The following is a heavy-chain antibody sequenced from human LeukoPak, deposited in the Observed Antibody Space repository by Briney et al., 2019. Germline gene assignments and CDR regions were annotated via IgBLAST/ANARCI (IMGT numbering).Heavy chain of an antibody. D-gene: IGHD6-6*01. V-gene: IGHV1-46*01. CDR2: INPSGGST. CDR1: GYTFTSSY. Sequence: ASVKVSCKASGYTFTSSYMHWVRQAPGQGLEWMGIINPSGGSTSYAQKFQGRVTMTRDMSTSTVYMELSSLRSEDTAVYYCARGNSSRPLDYWGQGTLVTVSS. CDR3: ARGNSSRPLDY. J-gene: IGHJ4*02.